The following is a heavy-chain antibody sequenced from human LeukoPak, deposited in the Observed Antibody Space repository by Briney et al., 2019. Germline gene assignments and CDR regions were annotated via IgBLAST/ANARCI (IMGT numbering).Heavy chain of an antibody. Sequence: SSETLSLTCTVSGGSISSYYWSWIRQPAGKGLEWIGRIYTSGSTNYNPSLKSRVTMSVDTSMNQFSLKLSSVTAADTAVYYCARDGRAVAGTYYYYMDVWGKGATVTVSS. J-gene: IGHJ6*03. CDR3: ARDGRAVAGTYYYYMDV. D-gene: IGHD6-19*01. CDR2: IYTSGST. V-gene: IGHV4-4*07. CDR1: GGSISSYY.